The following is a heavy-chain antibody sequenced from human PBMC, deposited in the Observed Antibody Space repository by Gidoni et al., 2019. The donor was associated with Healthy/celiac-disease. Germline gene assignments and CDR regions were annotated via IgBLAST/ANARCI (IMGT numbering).Heavy chain of an antibody. CDR1: GVTVSSYA. J-gene: IGHJ4*02. V-gene: IGHV3-23*01. D-gene: IGHD6-13*01. CDR2: ISGSGGST. Sequence: EGQLLAAGGGLVQPGGSMRRSCAACGVTVSSYAMSWVRQAPGKGLEWVSAISGSGGSTYYAASVKRRFTISRDNSKTTLYLQMNSLRAEDTAVYYCAKVLGGIAAAFYDYWGQGTLVTVSS. CDR3: AKVLGGIAAAFYDY.